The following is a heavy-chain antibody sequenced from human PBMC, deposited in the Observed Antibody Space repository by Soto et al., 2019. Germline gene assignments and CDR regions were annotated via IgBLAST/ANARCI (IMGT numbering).Heavy chain of an antibody. CDR2: ISSSSSTI. Sequence: GGSLRLSCAASGFTFSSYSMNWVRQAPGKGLEWVSYISSSSSTIYYADSVKGRFTISRDNAKNSLYLQMNSLRDEDTAVYYCARVGLNSGRRRTRKEVVHYYYYGMDVWGQGTTVTVSS. D-gene: IGHD1-26*01. CDR3: ARVGLNSGRRRTRKEVVHYYYYGMDV. V-gene: IGHV3-48*02. J-gene: IGHJ6*02. CDR1: GFTFSSYS.